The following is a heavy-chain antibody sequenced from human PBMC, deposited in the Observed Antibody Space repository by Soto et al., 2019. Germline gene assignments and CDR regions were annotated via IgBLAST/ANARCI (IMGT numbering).Heavy chain of an antibody. D-gene: IGHD5-18*01. Sequence: GGSLRLSCAASGFTFSSYGMHWVRQAPGKGLEWVAVIWYDGSNKYYADSVKGRFTISRDNSKNTLYLQMNSLRAEDTAVYYCARALDISGTAMLYWGQGTLVTVSS. CDR3: ARALDISGTAMLY. J-gene: IGHJ4*02. V-gene: IGHV3-33*01. CDR2: IWYDGSNK. CDR1: GFTFSSYG.